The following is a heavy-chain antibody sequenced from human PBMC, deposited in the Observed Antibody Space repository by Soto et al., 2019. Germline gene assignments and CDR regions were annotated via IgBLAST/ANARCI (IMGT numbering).Heavy chain of an antibody. CDR2: IIPIFGTA. V-gene: IGHV1-69*12. Sequence: QVQLVQSGAEVKKPGSSVKVSCKASGGTFSSYAISWVRQAPGQGLEWMGGIIPIFGTANYAQKFQGRVTITADESTNTAHMELRSLRAEDTAVYYCARELGDCRGGSGYWFDPWGQGTLVTVSS. CDR1: GGTFSSYA. CDR3: ARELGDCRGGSGYWFDP. J-gene: IGHJ5*02. D-gene: IGHD2-15*01.